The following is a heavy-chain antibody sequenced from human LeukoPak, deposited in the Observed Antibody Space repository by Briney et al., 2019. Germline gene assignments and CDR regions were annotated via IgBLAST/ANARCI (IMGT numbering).Heavy chain of an antibody. D-gene: IGHD2-2*02. V-gene: IGHV1-18*01. J-gene: IGHJ5*02. Sequence: GASVKVSCKASGYTFTSYGISWVRQAPGQGLEWMGWISAYNGNTNYAQKLQGRVTMTTDTSTSTAYMELRSLRSDDTAVYYCARVWLVVPAAITGWFDPWGQGTLVTVSS. CDR1: GYTFTSYG. CDR3: ARVWLVVPAAITGWFDP. CDR2: ISAYNGNT.